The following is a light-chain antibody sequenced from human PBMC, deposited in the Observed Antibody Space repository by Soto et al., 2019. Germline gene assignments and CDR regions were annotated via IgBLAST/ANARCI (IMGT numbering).Light chain of an antibody. CDR3: AAWDDSLNGVV. V-gene: IGLV1-44*01. Sequence: QSVLTQPPSASGTTRQRVTISCSGRSSNIGSNTVNWYQQFPGTAPKLLIYSNSQRPSGVPDRFSGSKSGTSASLAVSGLQSEDEADYYCAAWDDSLNGVVFGGGTKVTVL. J-gene: IGLJ2*01. CDR1: SSNIGSNT. CDR2: SNS.